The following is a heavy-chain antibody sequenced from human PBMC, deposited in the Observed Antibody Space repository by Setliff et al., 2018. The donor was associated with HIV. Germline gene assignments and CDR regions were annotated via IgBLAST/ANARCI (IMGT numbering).Heavy chain of an antibody. CDR2: IYYSGCT. V-gene: IGHV4-31*03. Sequence: PSETLSLNCTVSGGSISSGGYYWSWIRQHPGKGLEWIGYIYYSGCTYYNPSLKSRVTISVDTSKNQFSLKLSSVTAADTAVYYCARVPTNPDFYYYYMDVWGKGTTVTVSS. CDR1: GGSISSGGYY. J-gene: IGHJ6*03. CDR3: ARVPTNPDFYYYYMDV.